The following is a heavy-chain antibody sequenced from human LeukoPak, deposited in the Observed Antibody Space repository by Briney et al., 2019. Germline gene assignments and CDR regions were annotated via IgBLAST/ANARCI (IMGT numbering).Heavy chain of an antibody. V-gene: IGHV3-30-3*01. CDR1: GFTFSSYA. J-gene: IGHJ3*02. D-gene: IGHD6-19*01. CDR3: ARESGIGALGIAVAGNDAFDI. CDR2: ISYDGSNK. Sequence: GGSLRLSCAASGFTFSSYAMHWVRQAPGKGLEWVAVISYDGSNKYYADSVKGRFTISRDNSKNTLYLQMNSLRAEDTAVYYCARESGIGALGIAVAGNDAFDIWGQGTMVTVSS.